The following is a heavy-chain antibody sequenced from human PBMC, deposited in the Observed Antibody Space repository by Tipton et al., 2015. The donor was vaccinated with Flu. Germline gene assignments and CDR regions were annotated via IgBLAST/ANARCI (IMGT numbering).Heavy chain of an antibody. V-gene: IGHV5-51*01. J-gene: IGHJ5*02. CDR3: VKAGSTWYGWFDP. Sequence: VQLVQSGAEVKKPGASVKVSCKASGYTFTSYWIGWVRQMPGKGLEWMGIIYPGDSDTKYSPSFQGRVTISADKSISTAYLQWSSLKASDTAMYYCVKAGSTWYGWFDPWGQGTLVTVSS. CDR2: IYPGDSDT. D-gene: IGHD6-13*01. CDR1: GYTFTSYW.